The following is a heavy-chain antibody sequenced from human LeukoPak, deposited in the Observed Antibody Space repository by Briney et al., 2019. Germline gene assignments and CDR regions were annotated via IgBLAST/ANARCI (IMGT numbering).Heavy chain of an antibody. J-gene: IGHJ4*02. CDR1: GFTFSRYW. CDR3: AKDLSGAHDY. V-gene: IGHV3-74*01. D-gene: IGHD2-15*01. Sequence: GGSLRLSCAASGFTFSRYWMHWVRQAPGKGLVWVSRLNTDGSWTNYADSVKGRFTISRDNAKNTLYLQMNSLRVEDTAVYYCAKDLSGAHDYWGQGTVDTVSS. CDR2: LNTDGSWT.